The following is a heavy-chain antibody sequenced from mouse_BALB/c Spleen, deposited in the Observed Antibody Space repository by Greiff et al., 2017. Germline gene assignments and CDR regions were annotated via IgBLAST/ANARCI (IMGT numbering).Heavy chain of an antibody. CDR3: ARDSDYGLAY. D-gene: IGHD2-4*01. CDR2: IWAGGST. CDR1: GFSLTSYG. Sequence: VKLMESGPGLVAPSQSLSITCTVSGFSLTSYGVHWVRQPPGKGLEWLGVIWAGGSTNYNSALMSRLSISKDNSKSQVFLKMNSLQTDDTAMYYCARDSDYGLAYWGQGTLVTVSA. V-gene: IGHV2-9*02. J-gene: IGHJ3*01.